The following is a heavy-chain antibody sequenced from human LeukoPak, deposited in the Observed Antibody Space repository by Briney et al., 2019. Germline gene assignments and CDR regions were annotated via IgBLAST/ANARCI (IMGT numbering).Heavy chain of an antibody. CDR2: IYYSGST. V-gene: IGHV4-39*01. CDR3: ARHGSLKRRNQLPPGR. D-gene: IGHD2-2*01. CDR1: GDSISSTTYY. J-gene: IGHJ4*02. Sequence: PSETLSLTCTVSGDSISSTTYYWGWIRQPPGRGLEWIGNIYYSGSTYYNPSLKSRVTISVDTSKNQFSLKLSSVTAADTAVYYCARHGSLKRRNQLPPGRWGQGTLVTVSS.